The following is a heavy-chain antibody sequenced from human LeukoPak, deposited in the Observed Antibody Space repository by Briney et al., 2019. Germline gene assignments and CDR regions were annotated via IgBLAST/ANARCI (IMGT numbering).Heavy chain of an antibody. V-gene: IGHV4-61*01. Sequence: PSEALFLTCTVTGRSVISGSYDSSWIRQPPGKGLEEIGYIYYSGSTNYNPSLQRRLTISIDTSKHQFSLKLSSVTAADTAVYYCASSSYAKWCDSWGQGTLVTVSS. CDR2: IYYSGST. CDR3: ASSSYAKWCDS. J-gene: IGHJ5*01. CDR1: GRSVISGSYD. D-gene: IGHD3-16*01.